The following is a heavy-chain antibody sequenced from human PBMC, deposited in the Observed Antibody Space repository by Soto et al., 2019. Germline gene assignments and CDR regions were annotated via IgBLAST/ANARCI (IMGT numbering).Heavy chain of an antibody. CDR2: IYHSGST. Sequence: SETLSLTCVVSGNSISTTNWWSWVRQSPGKGLEWIGEIYHSGSTNYNPSLKSRVTISVDKSKNQFSLKLSSVTAADTAVYYCARDVGYHYDGSPSGQFDFWGQGALVTVSS. D-gene: IGHD3-22*01. J-gene: IGHJ4*02. CDR1: GNSISTTNW. V-gene: IGHV4-4*02. CDR3: ARDVGYHYDGSPSGQFDF.